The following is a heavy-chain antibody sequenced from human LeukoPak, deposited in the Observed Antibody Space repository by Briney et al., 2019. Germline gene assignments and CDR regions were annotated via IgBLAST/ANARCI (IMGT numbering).Heavy chain of an antibody. CDR1: GFTFSSFQ. Sequence: GGSLRLSCAAPGFTFSSFQMNWVRQAPGKGLEWVSYISSSGTTIYYADSVKGRFTISRDNAKNSLYLQMNSLRVEDTAIYYCARAFDYWGQGTLVTVSS. V-gene: IGHV3-48*03. CDR3: ARAFDY. CDR2: ISSSGTTI. J-gene: IGHJ4*02.